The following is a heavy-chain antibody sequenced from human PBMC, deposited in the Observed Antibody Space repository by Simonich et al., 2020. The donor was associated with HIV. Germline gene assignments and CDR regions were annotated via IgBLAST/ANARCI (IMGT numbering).Heavy chain of an antibody. Sequence: QVQLQQWGAGLLKPSETLSLTCAVYGGSFSGYYWSWIRQPPWKGLEWIGEINHSGSTNYNPSLKSRVTISVDTSKNQFSLKLSSVTAADTAVYYCARLTAGGLGEYFQHWGQGTLVTVSS. CDR1: GGSFSGYY. CDR3: ARLTAGGLGEYFQH. V-gene: IGHV4-34*01. J-gene: IGHJ1*01. D-gene: IGHD6-13*01. CDR2: INHSGST.